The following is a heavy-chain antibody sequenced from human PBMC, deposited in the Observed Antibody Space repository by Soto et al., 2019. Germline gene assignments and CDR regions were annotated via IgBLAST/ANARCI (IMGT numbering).Heavy chain of an antibody. D-gene: IGHD2-2*01. J-gene: IGHJ4*02. CDR3: ARGRSDIAVVPVDF. CDR2: IYYTGSA. CDR1: GGSISTGGYY. Sequence: QVQLQESGPGLVKPSQTLSLTCTVSGGSISTGGYYWSWIRQYPGKGLEWIGYIYYTGSAHYNPSLTSRVTMAVDTSNNHFSLKLTSATAADTAVYYCARGRSDIAVVPVDFWGPGTLVSVSS. V-gene: IGHV4-31*03.